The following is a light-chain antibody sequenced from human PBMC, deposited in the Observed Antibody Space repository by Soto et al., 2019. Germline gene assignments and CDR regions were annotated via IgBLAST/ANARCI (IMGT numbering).Light chain of an antibody. CDR3: ATWDYSLNLLYV. J-gene: IGLJ1*01. CDR1: SSYVGGYNY. V-gene: IGLV2-14*01. Sequence: QSVLTQPASVSGSPGQSLTLSCPGTSSYVGGYNYVSWYQQHPGKAPKLMIYEVSNRPSGVSNRFSGSKSGNTASLTISGLQDEDEADYYCATWDYSLNLLYVFGTGTKITVL. CDR2: EVS.